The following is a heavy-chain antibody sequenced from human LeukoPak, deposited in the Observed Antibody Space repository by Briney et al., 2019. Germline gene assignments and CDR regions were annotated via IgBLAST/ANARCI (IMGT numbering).Heavy chain of an antibody. D-gene: IGHD6-13*01. CDR2: IYSGGST. J-gene: IGHJ4*02. V-gene: IGHV3-66*01. Sequence: GGPLRLSCAASGFTFSSYEMNWVRQAPGKGLEWVSVIYSGGSTYYADSVKGRFTISRDNSKNTLYLQMNSLRAEDTAVYYCARGGPAAGRFDYWGQGTLVTVSS. CDR1: GFTFSSYE. CDR3: ARGGPAAGRFDY.